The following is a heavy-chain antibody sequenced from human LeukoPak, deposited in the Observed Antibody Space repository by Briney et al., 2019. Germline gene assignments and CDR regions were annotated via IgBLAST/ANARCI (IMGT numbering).Heavy chain of an antibody. CDR2: ISYSGST. D-gene: IGHD1-26*01. J-gene: IGHJ4*02. V-gene: IGHV4-59*12. CDR3: ARGAGATDY. Sequence: PSETLSLTCTVSGGSISSYYWSWIRQPPGKGLEWIGYISYSGSTNYNPSLKSRVTISVDKSKNQFSLKLSSVTAADTAVYYCARGAGATDYWGQGTLVTVSS. CDR1: GGSISSYY.